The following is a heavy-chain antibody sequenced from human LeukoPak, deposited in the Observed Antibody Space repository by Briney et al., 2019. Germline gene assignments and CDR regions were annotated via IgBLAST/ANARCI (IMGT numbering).Heavy chain of an antibody. J-gene: IGHJ4*02. CDR3: AHIMLPRYDSSGFHYGYFDY. D-gene: IGHD3-22*01. CDR1: GFSLSTSGVG. V-gene: IGHV2-5*02. CDR2: IYWDDDK. Sequence: KESGPTLVNPTQTLTLTCTFSGFSLSTSGVGVGWIRQPPGKALEWLALIYWDDDKRYSPSLKSRLTITKDTSKNQVVLTMSNMDPVDTATYYCAHIMLPRYDSSGFHYGYFDYWGQGTLVTVSS.